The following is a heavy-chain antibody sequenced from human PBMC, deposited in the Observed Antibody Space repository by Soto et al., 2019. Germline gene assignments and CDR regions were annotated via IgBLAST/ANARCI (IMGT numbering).Heavy chain of an antibody. J-gene: IGHJ4*02. CDR3: VCDDNRRY. Sequence: EVQLVESRGGLVKPGGSLRLSCAGSGFSFSTSTMNWVRQAPGKGLEFVSSIGRTGIDRYYIDSVKGRFTISRDNAQNSLYLQMNSLRAEDTALYYCVCDDNRRYWGQGTLVTVSS. D-gene: IGHD1-1*01. CDR1: GFSFSTST. V-gene: IGHV3-21*01. CDR2: IGRTGIDR.